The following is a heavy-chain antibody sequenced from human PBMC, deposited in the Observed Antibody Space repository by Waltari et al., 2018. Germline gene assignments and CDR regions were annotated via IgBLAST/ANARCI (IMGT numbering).Heavy chain of an antibody. CDR3: IGTTRDVDV. J-gene: IGHJ6*02. CDR1: GGSIRSYY. Sequence: QVQLQESGPGLVKPSETLSLTCTVSGGSIRSYYWSWVRPPPGKGLEWIGYIYYTGSTNYDPSLGSRVTLSLDVSKNQFSLKLRSVTAADTALYYCIGTTRDVDVWGQGTTVTVSS. V-gene: IGHV4-59*01. D-gene: IGHD2-2*01. CDR2: IYYTGST.